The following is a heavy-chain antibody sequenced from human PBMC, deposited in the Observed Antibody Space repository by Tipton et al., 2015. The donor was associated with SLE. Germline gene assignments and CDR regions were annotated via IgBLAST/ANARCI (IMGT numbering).Heavy chain of an antibody. CDR1: GYTFVNYG. D-gene: IGHD6-13*01. CDR2: ISAYNGNT. Sequence: QLVQSGAEMKKPGASVKISCKTSGYTFVNYGISWLRQAPGQGLEWMGWISAYNGNTNYAQKLQGRVTMTTDTSTSTAYMELRSLRSDDTAVYYCARDPLRMAAAGTHFDYWGQGTLVTVSS. J-gene: IGHJ4*02. CDR3: ARDPLRMAAAGTHFDY. V-gene: IGHV1-18*01.